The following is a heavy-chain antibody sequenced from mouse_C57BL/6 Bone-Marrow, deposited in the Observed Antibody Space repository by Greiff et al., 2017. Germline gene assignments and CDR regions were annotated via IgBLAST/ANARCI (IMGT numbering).Heavy chain of an antibody. V-gene: IGHV1-80*01. CDR1: GYAFRGYW. Sequence: QVQLQQSGAELVKPGASVKISCKASGYAFRGYWMNWVKQRPGKGLEWIGRIYPGAGDTNYNGKFKGKATLTAYNASSTAYMQLSSLTDEDSAVDFCARDGDYDVGCAYWGQGTLVTVSA. D-gene: IGHD2-4*01. CDR3: ARDGDYDVGCAY. CDR2: IYPGAGDT. J-gene: IGHJ3*01.